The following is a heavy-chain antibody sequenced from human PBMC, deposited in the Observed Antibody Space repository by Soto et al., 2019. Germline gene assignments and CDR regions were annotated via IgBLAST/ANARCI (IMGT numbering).Heavy chain of an antibody. CDR3: ARGRGNWVLRFLEWPPTPL. CDR2: IWYDGSDK. V-gene: IGHV3-33*01. J-gene: IGHJ4*02. CDR1: VFTFSSYG. D-gene: IGHD3-3*01. Sequence: PGGSLRLSCAASVFTFSSYGMHFVRQAPGKGLEWVAVIWYDGSDKYYADSVRGRFTISSDNSKNTLYLQMNSLRAEDTAVYYCARGRGNWVLRFLEWPPTPLWGQGTLVTVSS.